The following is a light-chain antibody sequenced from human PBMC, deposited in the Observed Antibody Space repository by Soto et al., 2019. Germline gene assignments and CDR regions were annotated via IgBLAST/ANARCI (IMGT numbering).Light chain of an antibody. V-gene: IGKV1-12*01. J-gene: IGKJ1*01. Sequence: DINMNQYPPSVSAYVGDRVIITCRASQGVGNWLAWYQQKPGKAPKLLIYAASNLQRGVPSRFSGSGSGTDFTLTMSSLQPCYFATYNCQQSSSGARTFGPGTKVDI. CDR1: QGVGNW. CDR2: AAS. CDR3: QQSSSGART.